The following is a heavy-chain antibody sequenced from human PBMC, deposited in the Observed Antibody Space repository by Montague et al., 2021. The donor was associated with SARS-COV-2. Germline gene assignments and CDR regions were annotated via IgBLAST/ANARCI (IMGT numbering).Heavy chain of an antibody. CDR3: ARDPPSNWIYDQELDY. CDR1: GFTFSSYG. CDR2: IWYDGSNK. D-gene: IGHD1-7*01. Sequence: SLRLSCAASGFTFSSYGMHWVRQAPGKGLEWVAVIWYDGSNKYYADSVKGRFTISRDNSKNTLCLQMNSLRAEDTAVYYCARDPPSNWIYDQELDYWGQGTLVTVSS. J-gene: IGHJ4*02. V-gene: IGHV3-33*01.